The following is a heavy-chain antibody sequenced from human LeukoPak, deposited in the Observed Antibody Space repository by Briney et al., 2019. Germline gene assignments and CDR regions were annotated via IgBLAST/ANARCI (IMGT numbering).Heavy chain of an antibody. Sequence: SETLSLTCAVYGGSFSGYYWSWIRQPPGKGLEWTGEINHSGSTNYNPSLKSRVTISVDTSKNQFSLKLSSVTAADTAVYYCASRHRITMVRGVHFDYWGQGTLVTVSS. V-gene: IGHV4-34*01. D-gene: IGHD3-10*01. CDR1: GGSFSGYY. J-gene: IGHJ4*02. CDR2: INHSGST. CDR3: ASRHRITMVRGVHFDY.